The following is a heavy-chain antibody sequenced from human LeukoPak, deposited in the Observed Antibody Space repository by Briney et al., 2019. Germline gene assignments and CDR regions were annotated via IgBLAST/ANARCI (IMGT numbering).Heavy chain of an antibody. Sequence: WASVTVSFKASGYTFTIYGISWVRQAPGQGLEWMGWISAYNGNTNYAQKLQGRVTMATDTSTSTAYMELRSLRSDDTAVYYCARSGQLVRYYYGMDVWGQGTTVTVSS. CDR2: ISAYNGNT. V-gene: IGHV1-18*01. J-gene: IGHJ6*02. CDR1: GYTFTIYG. D-gene: IGHD6-13*01. CDR3: ARSGQLVRYYYGMDV.